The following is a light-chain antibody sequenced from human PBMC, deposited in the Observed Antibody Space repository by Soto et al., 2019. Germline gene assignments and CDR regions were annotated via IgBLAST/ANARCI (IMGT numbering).Light chain of an antibody. CDR3: QQYMSSVT. J-gene: IGKJ1*01. Sequence: ENVLTQSPGSLSLSPGERATLSCRASQSVDSTFFAWYQKKPGQAPRLLIYGASKRATGIPDRFSGSGSGTDFTLTISRLEPEDFAVYYCQQYMSSVTFGQGTKVEIK. V-gene: IGKV3-20*01. CDR1: QSVDSTF. CDR2: GAS.